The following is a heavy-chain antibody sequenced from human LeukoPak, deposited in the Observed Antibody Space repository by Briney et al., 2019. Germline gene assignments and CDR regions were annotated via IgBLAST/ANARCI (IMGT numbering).Heavy chain of an antibody. CDR1: GFTFSNYA. CDR2: ISTSGRET. Sequence: PGGSLRLSCAASGFTFSNYAMTWVRQAPGTGLEWVSGISTSGRETFYADSVKGRFTISRDNSKNTLYLQMNSLRVDDTALYYCAARPPVIVAGPFDYWGQGTLVTVSS. V-gene: IGHV3-23*01. J-gene: IGHJ4*02. D-gene: IGHD5-12*01. CDR3: AARPPVIVAGPFDY.